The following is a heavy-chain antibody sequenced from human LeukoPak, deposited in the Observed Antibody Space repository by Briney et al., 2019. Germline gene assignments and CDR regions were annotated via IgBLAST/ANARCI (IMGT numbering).Heavy chain of an antibody. Sequence: PGRSLRLSCVVSGFIFADYSMHWVRQAPGKGLEWVSGINWNSASIAYADSVKGRFTISRDNAKNSLYLQMNNLRAEDTAFYYCAKDIRSDYFLDSWGQGTLVTVSS. CDR1: GFIFADYS. J-gene: IGHJ4*02. CDR3: AKDIRSDYFLDS. CDR2: INWNSASI. V-gene: IGHV3-9*01. D-gene: IGHD3-3*01.